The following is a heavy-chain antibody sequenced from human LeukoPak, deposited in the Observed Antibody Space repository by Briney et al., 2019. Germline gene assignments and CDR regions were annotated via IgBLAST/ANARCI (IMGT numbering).Heavy chain of an antibody. D-gene: IGHD3-10*01. Sequence: GGSLRLSCAASGFTFSSYAMSWVRQAPGKGLEWVSAISGSGGSTYYADSVKGRFTISRDNSKNTLYLQMNSLRAEDTAVYYCAKDTAMVRVPRGVTVLFDYWGQGTLVTVSS. CDR3: AKDTAMVRVPRGVTVLFDY. CDR2: ISGSGGST. V-gene: IGHV3-23*01. CDR1: GFTFSSYA. J-gene: IGHJ4*02.